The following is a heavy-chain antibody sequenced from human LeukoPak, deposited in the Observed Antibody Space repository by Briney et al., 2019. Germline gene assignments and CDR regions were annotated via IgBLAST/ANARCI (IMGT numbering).Heavy chain of an antibody. D-gene: IGHD3-22*01. CDR3: VRDRGYSTFDY. J-gene: IGHJ4*02. CDR1: GFVFGHSW. CDR2: INLDGSEI. Sequence: PGGSLRLSCEASGFVFGHSWMRRVRQAPGKGLEWVANINLDGSEINSLDSLTGRLTISRDNAKDSLYLQMNGLRAEDTAVYFCVRDRGYSTFDYWGQGTLVTVSS. V-gene: IGHV3-7*03.